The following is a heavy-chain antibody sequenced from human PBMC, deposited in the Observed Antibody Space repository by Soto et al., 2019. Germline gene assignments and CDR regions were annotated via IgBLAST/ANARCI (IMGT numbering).Heavy chain of an antibody. J-gene: IGHJ6*02. CDR1: GFTFSSYG. CDR2: ISYDGSNK. CDR3: AKELGEAARGGYYYYYGMDV. D-gene: IGHD6-6*01. Sequence: SLRLSCAASGFTFSSYGMHWVRQAPGKGLEWVAVISYDGSNKYYADSVKGRFTISRDNSKNTLYLQMNSLRAEDTAVYYCAKELGEAARGGYYYYYGMDVWGQGTTVTVSS. V-gene: IGHV3-30*18.